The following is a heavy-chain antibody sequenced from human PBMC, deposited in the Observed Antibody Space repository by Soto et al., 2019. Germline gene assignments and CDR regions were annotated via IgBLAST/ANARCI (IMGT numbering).Heavy chain of an antibody. CDR1: GLFFSDYY. D-gene: IGHD3-10*01. CDR3: AIGGGKIYYKGLDV. CDR2: ISGTGDTK. Sequence: PGGSLRLSCAASGLFFSDYYLSWIRQAPGKALECVAYISGTGDTKYYADSVTGRFTISRDNPKNSLYLQMNSLRPEDAAVYYCAIGGGKIYYKGLDVWGQGTTVTVYS. V-gene: IGHV3-11*01. J-gene: IGHJ6*02.